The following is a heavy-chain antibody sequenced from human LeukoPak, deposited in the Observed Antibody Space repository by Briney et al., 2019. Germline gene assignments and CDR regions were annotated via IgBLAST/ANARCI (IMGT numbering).Heavy chain of an antibody. Sequence: GGSLRLSCAASGFTFSSYAMSWVRQAPGKGLEWVANIKQDGSEKYYVDSVKGRFTISRDNAKDSLYLQMNSLRAEDTAVYYCARDLRKRHDSSGYYYSWGQGTLVTVSS. D-gene: IGHD3-22*01. V-gene: IGHV3-7*01. J-gene: IGHJ4*02. CDR3: ARDLRKRHDSSGYYYS. CDR2: IKQDGSEK. CDR1: GFTFSSYA.